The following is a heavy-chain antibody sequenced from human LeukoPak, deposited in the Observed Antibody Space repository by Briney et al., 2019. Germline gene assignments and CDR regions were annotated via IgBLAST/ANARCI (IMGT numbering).Heavy chain of an antibody. V-gene: IGHV1-69*04. CDR2: IIPILGIA. J-gene: IGHJ6*03. CDR3: AREGYCSSTSCRIRVYYYYYMDV. CDR1: LGTFISYA. D-gene: IGHD2-2*01. Sequence: ASVKVSCKASLGTFISYAICWVRQAPGQGLEWMGRIIPILGIANYAQKFQGRVTITTDTSTSTAYMDMRSMSSADKAVYYCAREGYCSSTSCRIRVYYYYYMDVWGKGTTVTVSS.